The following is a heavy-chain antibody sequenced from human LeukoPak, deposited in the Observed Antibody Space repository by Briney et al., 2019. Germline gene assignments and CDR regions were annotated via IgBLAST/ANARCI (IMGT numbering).Heavy chain of an antibody. J-gene: IGHJ4*02. CDR1: GFTFSSST. CDR2: ISYDGSNK. Sequence: GGSLRLSCAASGFTFSSSTMHWVRQAPGKGLEWVAVISYDGSNKYSADSVKGRFTISRDNSKNTVYLQMNSLRAEDTAVYFCARESGTTNSFDYWGQGTLVPVSS. D-gene: IGHD1-1*01. CDR3: ARESGTTNSFDY. V-gene: IGHV3-30*04.